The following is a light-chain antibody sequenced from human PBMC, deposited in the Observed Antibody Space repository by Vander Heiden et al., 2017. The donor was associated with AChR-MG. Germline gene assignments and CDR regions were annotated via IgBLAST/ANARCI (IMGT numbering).Light chain of an antibody. J-gene: IGLJ3*02. Sequence: QSALTQPRSVSGSPGQSVTISCTGTSSDVSRYNYVPWYQHHPGKAPRLIIYDVSNRPSGVPDRFSGSKSGNTASLTISGLQAEDEADYFCCSYAGGDRVFGGGTKLTVL. V-gene: IGLV2-11*01. CDR3: CSYAGGDRV. CDR1: SSDVSRYNY. CDR2: DVS.